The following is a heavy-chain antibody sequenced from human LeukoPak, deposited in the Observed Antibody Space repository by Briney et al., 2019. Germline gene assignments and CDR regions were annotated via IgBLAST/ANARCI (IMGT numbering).Heavy chain of an antibody. D-gene: IGHD5-18*01. J-gene: IGHJ4*02. V-gene: IGHV1-69*06. CDR1: GGTFSSYA. Sequence: SVKVSCKASGGTFSSYAISWVRQAPGQGLEWMGGIIPIFGTANYAQKFQGRVTITADKSTSTAYMELGSLRSEDTAVYYCARGTGYSYEPFDYWGQGTLVTVSS. CDR2: IIPIFGTA. CDR3: ARGTGYSYEPFDY.